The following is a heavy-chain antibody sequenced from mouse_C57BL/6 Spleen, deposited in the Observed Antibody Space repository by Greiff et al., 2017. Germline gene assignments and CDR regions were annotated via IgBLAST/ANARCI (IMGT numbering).Heavy chain of an antibody. CDR3: ASPLGGNFFDY. CDR2: IHPSDSDT. J-gene: IGHJ2*01. D-gene: IGHD4-1*01. CDR1: GYTFTSYW. Sequence: QVQLKQPGAELVKPGASVKVSCKASGYTFTSYWMHWVKQRPGQGLEWIGRIHPSDSDTNYYQKFKGKATLTVDKSSSTAYMQLSSLTSEDSAVYYCASPLGGNFFDYWGQGTTLTVSS. V-gene: IGHV1-74*01.